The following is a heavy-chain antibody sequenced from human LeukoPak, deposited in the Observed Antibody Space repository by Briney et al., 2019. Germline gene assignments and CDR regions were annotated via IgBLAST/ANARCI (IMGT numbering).Heavy chain of an antibody. CDR1: GGSVSSGSYY. Sequence: PSETLSLTCTVSGGSVSSGSYYWSWIRQPPGKGLEWIGYIYYSGSTNYNPSLKSRVTISVDTSKNQFSLKLSSVTAADTAVYYCAREGSGHYDFWSGYPPYYGMDVWGQGTTVTVSS. CDR2: IYYSGST. CDR3: AREGSGHYDFWSGYPPYYGMDV. V-gene: IGHV4-61*01. D-gene: IGHD3-3*01. J-gene: IGHJ6*02.